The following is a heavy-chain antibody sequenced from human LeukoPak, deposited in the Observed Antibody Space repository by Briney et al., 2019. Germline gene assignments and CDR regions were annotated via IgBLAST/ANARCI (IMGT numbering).Heavy chain of an antibody. Sequence: SGSGSNTYYADSVKGRFAISRDNSKNTLYLQMNSLRVEDAAVYYCAKDRNGNSRPYNFDYWGQGTLVTVSS. J-gene: IGHJ4*02. V-gene: IGHV3-23*01. D-gene: IGHD4-23*01. CDR2: SGSGSNT. CDR3: AKDRNGNSRPYNFDY.